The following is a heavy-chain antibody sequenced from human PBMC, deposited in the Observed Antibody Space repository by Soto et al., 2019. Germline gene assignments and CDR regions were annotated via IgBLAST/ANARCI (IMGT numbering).Heavy chain of an antibody. Sequence: ASVKVSCKASGYIFTDYVLHWVRQTSGQRLEWMGWISPGTGNTKYSEKFGGRVTISMNTSASTAYMELSGLTSEDTAVYYCARDTYFGSGNFPVWGQGALVTVSS. CDR1: GYIFTDYV. CDR3: ARDTYFGSGNFPV. D-gene: IGHD3-10*01. CDR2: ISPGTGNT. J-gene: IGHJ4*02. V-gene: IGHV1-3*01.